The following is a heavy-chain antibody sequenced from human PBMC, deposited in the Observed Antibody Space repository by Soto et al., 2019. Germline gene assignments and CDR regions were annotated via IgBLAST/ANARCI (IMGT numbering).Heavy chain of an antibody. V-gene: IGHV1-2*04. Sequence: ASVKVSCKASGYTFTGYYMHWVRQAPGQGLEWMGWINPNSGGTNYAQKFQGWVTMTRDTSTSTAYMELSRLRSDDTAVYYCARVLFFDVELPLYNWFDPWGQGTLVTVSS. CDR3: ARVLFFDVELPLYNWFDP. CDR2: INPNSGGT. D-gene: IGHD2-15*01. J-gene: IGHJ5*02. CDR1: GYTFTGYY.